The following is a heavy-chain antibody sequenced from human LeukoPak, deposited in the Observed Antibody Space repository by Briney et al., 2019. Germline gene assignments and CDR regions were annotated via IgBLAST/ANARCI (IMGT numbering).Heavy chain of an antibody. CDR3: ATDDY. V-gene: IGHV1-2*02. Sequence: ASVKVSCKASGYTFTGYYLHWVRQVPGQGLEWMRWINANSGGTNYAQRFQGRVTVTRDTSISTAYMEVSSLRSDDTAVYYCATDDYWGQGTLVTVSS. J-gene: IGHJ4*02. CDR2: INANSGGT. CDR1: GYTFTGYY.